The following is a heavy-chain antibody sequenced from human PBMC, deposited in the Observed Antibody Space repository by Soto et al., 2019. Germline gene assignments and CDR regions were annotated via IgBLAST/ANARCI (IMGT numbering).Heavy chain of an antibody. D-gene: IGHD2-21*02. J-gene: IGHJ4*02. CDR1: GGSISSSSYY. V-gene: IGHV4-39*01. CDR2: IYYSGST. CDR3: ARSIVVVTALDY. Sequence: SETLSLTCTVSGGSISSSSYYWGWIRQPPGKGLEWIGSIYYSGSTYYKSSLKSRVTISVDTSKNQFSLKLSSVTAADTAVYYCARSIVVVTALDYWGQGTLVTVSS.